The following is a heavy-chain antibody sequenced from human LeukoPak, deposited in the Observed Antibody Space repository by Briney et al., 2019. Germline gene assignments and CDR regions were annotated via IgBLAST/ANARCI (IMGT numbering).Heavy chain of an antibody. CDR1: GGSISSYY. Sequence: SETLSLTCTVSGGSISSYYWSWIRQPPGKGLEWIGYIYYSGSTNYNPSLKSRVTISVDTSKNQFSLKLSSVTAADTAVYYCARHSSIEAEFDYWGQGTLVKVSS. J-gene: IGHJ4*02. CDR2: IYYSGST. D-gene: IGHD6-25*01. CDR3: ARHSSIEAEFDY. V-gene: IGHV4-59*08.